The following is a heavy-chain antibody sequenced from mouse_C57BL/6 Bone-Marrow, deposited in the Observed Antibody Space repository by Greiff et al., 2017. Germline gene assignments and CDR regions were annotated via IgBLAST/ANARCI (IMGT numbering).Heavy chain of an antibody. CDR2: IDPSDSYT. CDR1: GYTFTSYW. J-gene: IGHJ2*01. D-gene: IGHD1-1*01. V-gene: IGHV1-50*01. Sequence: QVQLQQPGAELVKPGASVKLSCKASGYTFTSYWMQWVKQRPGQGLEWIGEIDPSDSYTNYNQKFKGKATLTVDTSSSTAYRQLSSLTSEDSAVYYCAKGLRITTVAYYFDYWGQGTTLTVSS. CDR3: AKGLRITTVAYYFDY.